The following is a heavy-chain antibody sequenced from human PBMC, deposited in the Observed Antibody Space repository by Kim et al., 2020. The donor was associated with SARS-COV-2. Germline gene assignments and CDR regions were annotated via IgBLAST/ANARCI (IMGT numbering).Heavy chain of an antibody. CDR3: ARHVPMVRGVKAHFFDY. Sequence: SETLSLTCTVSGGSISSSSYYWGWIRQPPGKGLEWIGSIYYSGSTYYNPSLKSRVTISVDTSKNQFSLKLSSVTAADTAVYYCARHVPMVRGVKAHFFDYWGQGTLVTVSS. CDR1: GGSISSSSYY. V-gene: IGHV4-39*01. D-gene: IGHD3-10*01. J-gene: IGHJ4*02. CDR2: IYYSGST.